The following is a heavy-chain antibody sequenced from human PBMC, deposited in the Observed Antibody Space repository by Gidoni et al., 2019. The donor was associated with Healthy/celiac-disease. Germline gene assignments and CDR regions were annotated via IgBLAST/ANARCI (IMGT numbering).Heavy chain of an antibody. J-gene: IGHJ5*02. V-gene: IGHV3-11*05. CDR3: ARGGGSPQNWFDP. Sequence: QVQLVASGGGLVKPGGSLRLSCAASGFPFSDYYMSWIRQAPGKGLEWVSYISSSSSYTNYADSVKGRFTISRDNAKNSLYLQMNSLRAEDTAVYYCARGGGSPQNWFDPWGQGTLVTVSS. CDR1: GFPFSDYY. CDR2: ISSSSSYT. D-gene: IGHD2-15*01.